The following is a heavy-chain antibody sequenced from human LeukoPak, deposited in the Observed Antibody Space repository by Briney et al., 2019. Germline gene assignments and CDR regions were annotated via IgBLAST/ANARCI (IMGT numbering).Heavy chain of an antibody. Sequence: GGSLRLSCAASGFTFSSYAMSWVRQAPGKGLEWVSAISGSGGSTYYADSVKGRFTISRDNSKNTLYLQMNSLRAEDTAVYYCAKAPLRIRELLHFDYWGQGTLVTVSS. CDR3: AKAPLRIRELLHFDY. J-gene: IGHJ4*02. D-gene: IGHD1-26*01. CDR1: GFTFSSYA. V-gene: IGHV3-23*01. CDR2: ISGSGGST.